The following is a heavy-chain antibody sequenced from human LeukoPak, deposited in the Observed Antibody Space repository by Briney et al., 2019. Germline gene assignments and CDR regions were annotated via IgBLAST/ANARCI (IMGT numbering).Heavy chain of an antibody. J-gene: IGHJ4*02. Sequence: SETLSLTCAVYGGSLSGYYWSWIRQPPGKGLEWIGEINHRGSTNYNPSLKSRVTISVDTSKNQFSLKLSSVTAADTAVYYCARGAGGGAAAGIILPGRRYFDYWGQGTLVTVSS. V-gene: IGHV4-34*01. D-gene: IGHD6-13*01. CDR3: ARGAGGGAAAGIILPGRRYFDY. CDR2: INHRGST. CDR1: GGSLSGYY.